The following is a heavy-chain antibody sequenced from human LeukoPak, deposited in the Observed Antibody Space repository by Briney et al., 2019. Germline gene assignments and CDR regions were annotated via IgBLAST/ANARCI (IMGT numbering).Heavy chain of an antibody. J-gene: IGHJ4*02. D-gene: IGHD2-21*02. V-gene: IGHV3-73*01. CDR2: IRSKANSYAT. CDR1: GFTFSGSA. CDR3: TSPCGGDCYSGVGY. Sequence: AGGSLRLSRAASGFTFSGSAMHWIRQASGKGLEWVGRIRSKANSYATAYASSVKGRFTIYRDDSKTPAYLQMNSLKTEDTAVYYCTSPCGGDCYSGVGYWGQGTLVTVSS.